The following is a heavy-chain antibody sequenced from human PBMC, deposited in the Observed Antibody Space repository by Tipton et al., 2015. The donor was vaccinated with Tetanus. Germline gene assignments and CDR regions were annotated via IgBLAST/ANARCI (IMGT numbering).Heavy chain of an antibody. CDR1: GFTFSSYW. D-gene: IGHD6-13*01. CDR3: AKYSCSWSTFGY. Sequence: SLRLSCAASGFTFSSYWMTWVRQAPGKGLEWVANIKKDGSEKYYVDSVKGRFTISRDNAKNSLSLQMNSLRAEETALYYCAKYSCSWSTFGYWGQVTLVTVSS. V-gene: IGHV3-7*03. CDR2: IKKDGSEK. J-gene: IGHJ4*02.